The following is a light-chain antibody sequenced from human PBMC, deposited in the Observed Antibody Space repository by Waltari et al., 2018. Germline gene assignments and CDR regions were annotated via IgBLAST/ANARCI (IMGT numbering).Light chain of an antibody. CDR2: KAS. CDR3: QQYNSYRYT. Sequence: DIQMTQSPYTLSASVGDRVTITCRASQSISSWLAWYQQKPGKDPKLLIYKASSLESGVPSRFSGSGSGTEFTLTISSLQPDDFATYYCQQYNSYRYTFGQVTKLEIK. CDR1: QSISSW. J-gene: IGKJ2*01. V-gene: IGKV1-5*03.